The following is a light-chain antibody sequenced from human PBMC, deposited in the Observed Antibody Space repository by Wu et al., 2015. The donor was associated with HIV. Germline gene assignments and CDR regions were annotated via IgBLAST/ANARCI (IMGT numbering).Light chain of an antibody. CDR1: QGISSS. CDR3: QKYNTAPWT. CDR2: AAS. V-gene: IGKV1-27*01. Sequence: DIQLTQSPSFLSASVGDRVTITCRASQGISSSLAWYQQKPGKAPKLLIYAASTLQSGVPSRFSGSGSGTDFTLTISSLQPEDVATYYCQKYNTAPWTFGQGTKVEMK. J-gene: IGKJ1*01.